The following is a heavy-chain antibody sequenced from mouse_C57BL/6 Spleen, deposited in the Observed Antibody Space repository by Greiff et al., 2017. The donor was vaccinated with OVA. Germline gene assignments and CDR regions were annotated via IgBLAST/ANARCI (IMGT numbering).Heavy chain of an antibody. CDR1: GYTFTSYW. CDR2: IDPSDSYT. J-gene: IGHJ1*03. D-gene: IGHD1-1*01. V-gene: IGHV1-50*01. Sequence: QVQLKQSGAELVKPGASVKLSCKASGYTFTSYWMQWVKQRPGQGLEWIGQIDPSDSYTNYNQKFKGKATLTVDTSSSTAYMQLSSLTSEDSAVYYCARDERRIATVVARRYFGVWGTGTTVTVSS. CDR3: ARDERRIATVVARRYFGV.